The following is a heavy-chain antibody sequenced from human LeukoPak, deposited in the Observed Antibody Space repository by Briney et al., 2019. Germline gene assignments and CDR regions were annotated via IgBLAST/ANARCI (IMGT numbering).Heavy chain of an antibody. Sequence: GGSLTLSCAASVFTFSSYAMNWVRQAPGRGLEWISYISGSSSYIYYADSKKGRTTTSRDNANNSLYLQMISLRAEDTAVYDCARSQGTMTSPFDYWGEGGLVTVSS. CDR2: ISGSSSYI. J-gene: IGHJ4*02. V-gene: IGHV3-21*06. D-gene: IGHD3-22*01. CDR1: VFTFSSYA. CDR3: ARSQGTMTSPFDY.